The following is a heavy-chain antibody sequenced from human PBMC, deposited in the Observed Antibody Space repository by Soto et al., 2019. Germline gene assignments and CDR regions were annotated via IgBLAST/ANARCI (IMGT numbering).Heavy chain of an antibody. D-gene: IGHD6-19*01. Sequence: SVKVSCKASGGTFSSYAISWVRQAPGQGLEWMGGIIPIFGTANYAQKFQGRVTITADESTSTAYMELSSLRSEDTAVYYCARGYSSGWYPSYYFDYWGQGALVTVSS. CDR2: IIPIFGTA. J-gene: IGHJ4*02. V-gene: IGHV1-69*13. CDR1: GGTFSSYA. CDR3: ARGYSSGWYPSYYFDY.